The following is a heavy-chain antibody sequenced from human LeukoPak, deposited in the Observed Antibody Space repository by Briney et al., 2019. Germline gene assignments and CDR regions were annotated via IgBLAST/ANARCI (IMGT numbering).Heavy chain of an antibody. Sequence: SETLSLTCAVSGGSISSSNWWSWVRQPPGKGLEWIGRIYTSGSTNYNPSLKSRVTMSVDTSKNQFSLKLSSVTAADTAVYYCARDHKPGYCSGGSCDAFDIWGQGTMVTVSS. J-gene: IGHJ3*02. CDR1: GGSISSSNW. V-gene: IGHV4-4*02. CDR3: ARDHKPGYCSGGSCDAFDI. CDR2: IYTSGST. D-gene: IGHD2-15*01.